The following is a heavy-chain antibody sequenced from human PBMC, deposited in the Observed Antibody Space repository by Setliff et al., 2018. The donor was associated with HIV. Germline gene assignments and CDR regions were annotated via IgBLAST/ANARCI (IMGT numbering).Heavy chain of an antibody. J-gene: IGHJ5*02. V-gene: IGHV3-23*01. CDR2: ISGSGDST. D-gene: IGHD3-16*01. Sequence: GGSLRLSCAASGFTFNTYAMTWVRQAPGKGLEWVSGISGSGDSTFYAHSVKGRFTISRDNSRDTLYLEMNNLRAEDTALYYCAKDYTPTFWEYNWFDVWGQGTQVTVSS. CDR1: GFTFNTYA. CDR3: AKDYTPTFWEYNWFDV.